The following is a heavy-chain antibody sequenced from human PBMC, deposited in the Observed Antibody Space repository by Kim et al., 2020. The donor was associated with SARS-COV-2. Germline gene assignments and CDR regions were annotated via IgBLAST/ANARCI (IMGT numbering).Heavy chain of an antibody. D-gene: IGHD1-26*01. CDR1: GFTFSSYS. V-gene: IGHV3-21*01. Sequence: GGSLRLSCAASGFTFSSYSMNWVRQAPGKGLEWVSSISSSSSYIYYADSVKGRFTISRDNAKNSLYLQMNSLRAEDTAVYYCARGLSGSYHLDAFDIWGQGTMVTVSS. CDR3: ARGLSGSYHLDAFDI. J-gene: IGHJ3*02. CDR2: ISSSSSYI.